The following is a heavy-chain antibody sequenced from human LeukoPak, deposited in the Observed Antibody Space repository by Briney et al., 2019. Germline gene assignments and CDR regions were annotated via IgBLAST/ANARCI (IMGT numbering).Heavy chain of an antibody. Sequence: PSETLSLTCTVSGGSISSYYWSWIRQPPGKGLEWIGYIYYSGSTNYNPSLKSRVTISVDTSKNQFSLKLSSVTAADTAVYYRARHDIVVVPAAKTNWFDPWGQGTLVTVSS. J-gene: IGHJ5*02. CDR2: IYYSGST. CDR3: ARHDIVVVPAAKTNWFDP. V-gene: IGHV4-59*08. CDR1: GGSISSYY. D-gene: IGHD2-2*01.